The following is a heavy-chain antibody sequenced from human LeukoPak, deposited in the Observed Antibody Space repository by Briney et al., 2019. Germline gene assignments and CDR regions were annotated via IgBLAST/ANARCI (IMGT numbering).Heavy chain of an antibody. J-gene: IGHJ4*02. V-gene: IGHV3-23*01. CDR2: ISRSGSST. D-gene: IGHD6-19*01. CDR1: GFTFSNYA. CDR3: AKCSSGWYNDY. Sequence: GGSLRLSCAASGFTFSNYAMSWVRQAPGKGLEWVSSISRSGSSTYYADSVKGRFAISRDNSKNTLYLQMNSLRAEDTAVFYCAKCSSGWYNDYWGQGTLVTVSS.